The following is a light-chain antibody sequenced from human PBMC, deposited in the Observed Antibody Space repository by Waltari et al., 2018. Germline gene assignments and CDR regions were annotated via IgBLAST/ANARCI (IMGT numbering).Light chain of an antibody. V-gene: IGLV3-19*01. CDR3: HSRDTISTRV. J-gene: IGLJ3*02. CDR1: SLRRYS. Sequence: SSELTQDPAVSVALGQTVRITCQGDSLRRYSASWYQQRPGQAPDLVLYGQDNRPSGIPDRFSGSTSGDTASLTITGAQAEDEADYYCHSRDTISTRVFGGGTRLTV. CDR2: GQD.